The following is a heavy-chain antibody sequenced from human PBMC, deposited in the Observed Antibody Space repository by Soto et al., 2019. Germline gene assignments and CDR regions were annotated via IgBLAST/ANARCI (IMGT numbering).Heavy chain of an antibody. CDR2: IYYSGSI. CDR1: GGSISSGGYY. D-gene: IGHD2-15*01. V-gene: IGHV4-31*03. J-gene: IGHJ6*02. Sequence: KPSETLSLTCTVSGGSISSGGYYWSWIRQHPGRGLEWIGYIYYSGSIYYNPSLKSRVTISVDTSKNQFSLDLSSVTAADTAVYYCARVGYCSGGSCYGYYYYGMDVWGQGTTVTVSS. CDR3: ARVGYCSGGSCYGYYYYGMDV.